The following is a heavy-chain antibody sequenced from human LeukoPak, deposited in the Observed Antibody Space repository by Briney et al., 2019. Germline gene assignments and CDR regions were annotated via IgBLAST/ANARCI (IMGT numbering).Heavy chain of an antibody. D-gene: IGHD3-9*01. V-gene: IGHV5-10-1*01. CDR3: ARVYYDILTGYSHIDY. CDR1: GYGSTSYW. J-gene: IGHJ4*02. CDR2: IDPSDSYT. Sequence: GVALQISSKGSGYGSTSYWISWVRPMPGKGRGWMGWIDPSDSYTNYSPSFQGHVTISADKSINTAYLQWSSLKASDTAMCYSARVYYDILTGYSHIDYWGQGTLVTVSS.